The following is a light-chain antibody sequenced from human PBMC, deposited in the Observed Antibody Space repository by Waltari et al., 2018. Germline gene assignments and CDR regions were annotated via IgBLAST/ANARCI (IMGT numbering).Light chain of an antibody. Sequence: EIVLTQSPGTLSLSPGERATLSCRASQSISKYLVWYQQKPGQAPMLLIYEASIRATGIPDRFSGSGSGTDFSLIISRLEPEDFAVYYCQKYEALPATFGQGTKVEIK. CDR2: EAS. CDR1: QSISKY. J-gene: IGKJ1*01. V-gene: IGKV3-20*01. CDR3: QKYEALPAT.